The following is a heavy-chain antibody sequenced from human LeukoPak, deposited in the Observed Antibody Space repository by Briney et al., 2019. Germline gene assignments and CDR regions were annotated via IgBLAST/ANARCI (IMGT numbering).Heavy chain of an antibody. CDR2: ISASGGNT. V-gene: IGHV3-23*01. J-gene: IGHJ4*02. CDR3: AKDQTRRVTGQIGY. Sequence: GGSLRLSCAASGFTFSSYAMSWVRQAPGKGLEWVSAISASGGNTYFADSVKGRFIISRDNSKNTLYLQMNSLRVEDTAVYYCAKDQTRRVTGQIGYWGQGTLVTVSS. CDR1: GFTFSSYA. D-gene: IGHD2-21*02.